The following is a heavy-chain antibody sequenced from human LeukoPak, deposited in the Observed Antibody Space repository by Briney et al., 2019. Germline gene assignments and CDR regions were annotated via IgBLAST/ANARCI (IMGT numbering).Heavy chain of an antibody. CDR3: ARDDSNLNYYDFWSGYYQTYYYYGMDV. D-gene: IGHD3-3*01. J-gene: IGHJ6*02. CDR2: ISAYDGNT. V-gene: IGHV1-18*01. Sequence: ASVKVSCKASGYTFASYGISWVRQAPGQGLEWMGWISAYDGNTNYAQKLQGRVTMTTDASTSIAYMELRSLKSDDTAVYYCARDDSNLNYYDFWSGYYQTYYYYGMDVWGQGTTVTVSS. CDR1: GYTFASYG.